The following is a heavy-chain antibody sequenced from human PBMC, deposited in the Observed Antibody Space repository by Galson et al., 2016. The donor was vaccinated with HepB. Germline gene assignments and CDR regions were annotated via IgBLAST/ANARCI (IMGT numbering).Heavy chain of an antibody. CDR3: ARSEGNYYNSSGYYYPYYFDY. CDR1: GFTFSSYG. V-gene: IGHV3-33*01. Sequence: SLRLSCAASGFTFSSYGMHWVRQAPGKGLEWVAVIWYDGSNKYYADSVKGRFTISRDNSKNTLYLQMDSLRAEDTAVYYCARSEGNYYNSSGYYYPYYFDYWGQGALVTVSS. J-gene: IGHJ4*02. D-gene: IGHD3-22*01. CDR2: IWYDGSNK.